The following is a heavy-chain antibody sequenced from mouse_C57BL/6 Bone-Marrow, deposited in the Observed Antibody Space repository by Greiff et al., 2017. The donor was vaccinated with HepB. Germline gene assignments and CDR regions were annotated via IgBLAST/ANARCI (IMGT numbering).Heavy chain of an antibody. Sequence: EVQLQQSGPELVKPGDSVKISCKASGYSFTGYFMNWVMQSHGKSLEWIGRINPYNGDTFYNQKFKGKATLTVDKSSSTAHMELRSLTSEDSAVYYCATYYYGSPHPHGYFDVWGTGTTVTVSS. V-gene: IGHV1-20*01. CDR1: GYSFTGYF. D-gene: IGHD1-1*01. J-gene: IGHJ1*03. CDR3: ATYYYGSPHPHGYFDV. CDR2: INPYNGDT.